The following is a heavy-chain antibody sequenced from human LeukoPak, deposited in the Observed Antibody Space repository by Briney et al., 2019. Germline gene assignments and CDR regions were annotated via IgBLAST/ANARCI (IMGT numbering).Heavy chain of an antibody. Sequence: TGESLRLSCAASGFTFSSYSMNWVRQAPGKGLEWVSYISSSSSTIYYADSVKGRFTISRDNSKNTLYLQMNSLRAEDTAVYYCARARSSSSWYGPLFDYWGQGTLVTVSS. D-gene: IGHD6-13*01. V-gene: IGHV3-48*01. J-gene: IGHJ4*02. CDR2: ISSSSSTI. CDR1: GFTFSSYS. CDR3: ARARSSSSWYGPLFDY.